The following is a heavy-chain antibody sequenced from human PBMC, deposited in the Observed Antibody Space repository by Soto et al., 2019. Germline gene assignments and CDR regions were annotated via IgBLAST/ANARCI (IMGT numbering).Heavy chain of an antibody. CDR3: ARGDREDISVVVGVRPGEYGVDV. Sequence: QVQLVESGGGVVQPGRSLRLSCAASGCTFRNYAMHWVRQAPGKGLECVAVISYDGSNKFYRDYVKGRFTISRDNSKNTLYLQINSLRYEDTAVYYCARGDREDISVVVGVRPGEYGVDVWGQGTTVTVSS. D-gene: IGHD2-15*01. CDR2: ISYDGSNK. J-gene: IGHJ6*02. CDR1: GCTFRNYA. V-gene: IGHV3-30-3*01.